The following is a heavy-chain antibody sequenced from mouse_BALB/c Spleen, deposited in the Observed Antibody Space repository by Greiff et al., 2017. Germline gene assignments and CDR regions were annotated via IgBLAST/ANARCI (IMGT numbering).Heavy chain of an antibody. D-gene: IGHD3-1*01. V-gene: IGHV1-7*01. CDR3: AHTARATFYFDD. CDR1: GYTFTSYW. CDR2: INPSTGYT. J-gene: IGHJ2*01. Sequence: VQLQQSGAELAKPGASVKMSCKASGYTFTSYWMHWVKQRPGQGLEWIGYINPSTGYTEYNQKFKDKATLTADKSSSTAYMQRSSLTSEDSAVYYCAHTARATFYFDDWGQGTTLTVSS.